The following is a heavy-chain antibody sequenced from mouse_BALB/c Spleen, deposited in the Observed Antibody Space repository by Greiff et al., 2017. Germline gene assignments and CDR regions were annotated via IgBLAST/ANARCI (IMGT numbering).Heavy chain of an antibody. D-gene: IGHD2-14*01. J-gene: IGHJ4*01. V-gene: IGHV5-6-4*01. CDR3: TRDRGYRYDDYAMDY. Sequence: EVKVVESGGGLVKPGGSLKLSCAASGFTFSSYTMSWVRQTPEKRLEWVATISSGGSYTYYPDSVKGRFTISRDNAKNTLYLQMSSLKSEDTAMYYCTRDRGYRYDDYAMDYWGQGTSVTVSS. CDR1: GFTFSSYT. CDR2: ISSGGSYT.